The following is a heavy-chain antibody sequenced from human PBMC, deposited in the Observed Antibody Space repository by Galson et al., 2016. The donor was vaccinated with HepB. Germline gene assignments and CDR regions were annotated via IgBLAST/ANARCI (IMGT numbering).Heavy chain of an antibody. CDR1: GGSFSGYY. J-gene: IGHJ4*02. Sequence: LSLTCGVYGGSFSGYYWSWIRQPPGKGLEWIGEINHSRSTNYNPSLKSRVTISVDTSKNQFSLRLSSVTAADTAVYYCAGETMIRGVQRGLDYWGQGTLVTVSA. CDR2: INHSRST. CDR3: AGETMIRGVQRGLDY. D-gene: IGHD3-10*01. V-gene: IGHV4-34*01.